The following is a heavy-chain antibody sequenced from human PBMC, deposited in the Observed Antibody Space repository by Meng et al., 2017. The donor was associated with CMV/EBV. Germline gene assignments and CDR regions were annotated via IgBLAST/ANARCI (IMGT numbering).Heavy chain of an antibody. CDR3: AREGYSYGDYYYGMDV. CDR2: VYYSGST. D-gene: IGHD5-18*01. Sequence: SETLSLTCTVSGGSISSSSYYWGWNRQPPGRGLEWIGSVYYSGSTYYNPSLKSRVTVSVDTSKTQFSLKLSSVTAADTAVYYCAREGYSYGDYYYGMDVWGQGTTVTVSS. CDR1: GGSISSSSYY. V-gene: IGHV4-39*07. J-gene: IGHJ6*02.